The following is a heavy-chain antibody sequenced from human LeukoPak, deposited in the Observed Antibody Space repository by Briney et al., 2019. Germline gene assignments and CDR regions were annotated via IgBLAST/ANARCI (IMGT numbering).Heavy chain of an antibody. CDR1: GFTFSSYA. D-gene: IGHD1-1*01. CDR2: ISYDGSNK. J-gene: IGHJ3*02. Sequence: GGSLRLSCAASGFTFSSYAMHWVRQAPGKGLEWVAVISYDGSNKYYADSVKGRFTISRDNSKNTLYLQMNSLRAEDTAVYYCARSQLGDDAFDIWGQGTMVTVSS. CDR3: ARSQLGDDAFDI. V-gene: IGHV3-30*04.